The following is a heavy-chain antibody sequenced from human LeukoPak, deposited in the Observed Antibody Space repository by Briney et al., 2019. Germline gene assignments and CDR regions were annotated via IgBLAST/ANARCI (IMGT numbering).Heavy chain of an antibody. CDR2: IGSKANSYAT. J-gene: IGHJ4*02. V-gene: IGHV3-73*01. CDR3: IAFSAADC. D-gene: IGHD6-13*01. CDR1: GFTFSGYA. Sequence: GGSPRLSCAASGFTFSGYAMHWVRQASGQGLEWVGRIGSKANSYATTYAASVKGRFTISRDDSKNTAYLQMNSLKTEDTAVYYCIAFSAADCWGQGTLVTVSS.